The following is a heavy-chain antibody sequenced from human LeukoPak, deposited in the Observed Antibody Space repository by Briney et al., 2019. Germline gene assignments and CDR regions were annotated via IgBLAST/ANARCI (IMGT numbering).Heavy chain of an antibody. J-gene: IGHJ2*01. Sequence: PGGSLRLTCAASGFTFSNYWLSWVRQPPGKGLEWLANINKAGSERYYVNSVKGRFTISRDNGKNSLYLQINSLRADDTAVYYCASDQCSMIVVRTTNCYFDLWGRGTLVTVSS. CDR1: GFTFSNYW. D-gene: IGHD3-22*01. CDR2: INKAGSER. V-gene: IGHV3-7*01. CDR3: ASDQCSMIVVRTTNCYFDL.